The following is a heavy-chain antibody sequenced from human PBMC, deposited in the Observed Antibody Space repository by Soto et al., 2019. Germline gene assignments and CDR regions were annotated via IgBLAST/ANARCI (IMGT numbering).Heavy chain of an antibody. D-gene: IGHD6-19*01. J-gene: IGHJ4*02. CDR3: ARNIAVAGNHHFDY. V-gene: IGHV1-2*02. CDR2: INPNSGST. CDR1: GYTFTGYY. Sequence: ASVKVSCKASGYTFTGYYMHWVRQAPGQGLEWMGWINPNSGSTNYAQKLQGRVTMTTDTSMSTAYMELRRLRSDDTAVYYCARNIAVAGNHHFDYWGQGTLVTVSS.